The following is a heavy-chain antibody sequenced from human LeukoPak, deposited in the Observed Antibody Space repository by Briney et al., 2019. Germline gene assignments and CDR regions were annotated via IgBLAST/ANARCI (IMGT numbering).Heavy chain of an antibody. J-gene: IGHJ4*01. CDR1: GVIFSNYA. D-gene: IGHD3-9*01. Sequence: PGASLRLSCAASGVIFSNYAMSWVRQAPGKGLEWVSAICGRDGGTYYAASVKGPFTVSRDDPKNTLYLQMNTLRVEDTAVYSCAKWGDCDSLTGYYDSDYWGHGTLVTVSS. CDR3: AKWGDCDSLTGYYDSDY. V-gene: IGHV3-23*01. CDR2: ICGRDGGT.